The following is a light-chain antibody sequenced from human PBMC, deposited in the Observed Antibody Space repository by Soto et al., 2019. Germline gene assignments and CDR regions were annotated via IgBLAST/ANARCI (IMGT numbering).Light chain of an antibody. CDR2: GNS. Sequence: QSVLTQPPSVSGAPGQRVTSSCTGSSSNIGARYDVHWYQQLPGTAPKLLIYGNSNRPSGVPDRFSGSKSGTSASLAITGLQAEDEADYYCQSYDSSLNAVVFGGGTKLTVL. J-gene: IGLJ2*01. V-gene: IGLV1-40*01. CDR3: QSYDSSLNAVV. CDR1: SSNIGARYD.